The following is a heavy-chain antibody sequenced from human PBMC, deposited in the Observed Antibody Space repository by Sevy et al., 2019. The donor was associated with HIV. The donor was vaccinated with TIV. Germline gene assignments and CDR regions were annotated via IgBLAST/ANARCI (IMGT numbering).Heavy chain of an antibody. J-gene: IGHJ3*02. CDR1: GFTFSSYS. Sequence: GGSLRLSCAASGFTFSSYSMNWVRQAPGKGLEWVSYISSSSSTIYYADSVKGRFTISRDNAKNSLYLQMNSLRAEDTPVYYCARVGIVVGGAFDIWGQGTMVTVSS. CDR2: ISSSSSTI. CDR3: ARVGIVVGGAFDI. V-gene: IGHV3-48*01. D-gene: IGHD2-15*01.